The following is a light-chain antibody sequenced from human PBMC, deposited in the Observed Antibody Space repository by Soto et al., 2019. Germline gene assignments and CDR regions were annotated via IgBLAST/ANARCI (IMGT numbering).Light chain of an antibody. J-gene: IGKJ2*01. CDR3: QQYKNWYT. Sequence: EIXXTQSPATLSVSPGERATLSCRAGQSVSNNLAWYQQKPGQAPRLLMYGASTRATGIPARFSGSGSGTEFTLTISSLQSEDFAVYYCQQYKNWYTFGQGTKLEIK. V-gene: IGKV3-15*01. CDR1: QSVSNN. CDR2: GAS.